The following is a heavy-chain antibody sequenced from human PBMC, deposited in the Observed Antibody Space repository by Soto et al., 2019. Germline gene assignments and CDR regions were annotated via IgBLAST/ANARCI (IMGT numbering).Heavy chain of an antibody. D-gene: IGHD3-22*01. V-gene: IGHV3-33*01. CDR3: AREEGYYYDSSGYFDY. Sequence: GGSLRLSCAASGFTFSSYGMHWFRQAPGKGLEWVAVIWYDGSNKYYADSVKGRFTISRDNSKNTLYLQMNSLRAEDTAVYYCAREEGYYYDSSGYFDYWGQGTLVTVSS. CDR2: IWYDGSNK. CDR1: GFTFSSYG. J-gene: IGHJ4*02.